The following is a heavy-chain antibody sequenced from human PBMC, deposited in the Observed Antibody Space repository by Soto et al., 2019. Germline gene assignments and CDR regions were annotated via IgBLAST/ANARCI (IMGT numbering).Heavy chain of an antibody. CDR3: ARVAYCGGDCYSGDYYYYYMDV. D-gene: IGHD2-21*01. V-gene: IGHV3-21*01. CDR1: GFTFSSYR. CDR2: ISSSSSYI. Sequence: PGGSLRLSCAASGFTFSSYRMNWVRQAPGKGLEWVSSISSSSSYIYYADSVKGRFTISRDNAKNSLYLQMNSLRAEDTAVYYCARVAYCGGDCYSGDYYYYYMDVWGKGTTVTVSS. J-gene: IGHJ6*03.